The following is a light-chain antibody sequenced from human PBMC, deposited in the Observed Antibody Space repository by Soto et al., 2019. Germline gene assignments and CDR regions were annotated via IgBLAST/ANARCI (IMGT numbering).Light chain of an antibody. CDR1: QRVSGNY. CDR2: GAS. V-gene: IGKV3-20*01. CDR3: HQYGFSLRT. Sequence: EIVLTQSPGTLSLSPWERATLSCRASQRVSGNYLAWYQQKPGQAPRLLIYGASGRASGIPDRFSGSGSGTDFTLTISRLEPEDFAVYYCHQYGFSLRTFGQGTKVDI. J-gene: IGKJ1*01.